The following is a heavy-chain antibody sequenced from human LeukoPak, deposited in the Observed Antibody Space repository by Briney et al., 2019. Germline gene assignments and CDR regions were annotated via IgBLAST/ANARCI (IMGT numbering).Heavy chain of an antibody. J-gene: IGHJ4*02. CDR3: ARGPTAERGLDY. CDR1: GGSISSYY. CDR2: IYYSGST. D-gene: IGHD4-17*01. Sequence: PETLSLTCTVSGGSISSYYWSWIRQPPGKGLEWIGYIYYSGSTNYNPSLKSRVTISVDTSKNQFSLKLSSVTAADTAVYYCARGPTAERGLDYWGQGTLVTVSS. V-gene: IGHV4-59*01.